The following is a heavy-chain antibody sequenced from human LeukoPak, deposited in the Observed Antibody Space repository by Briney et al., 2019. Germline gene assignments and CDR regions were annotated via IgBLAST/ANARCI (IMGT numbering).Heavy chain of an antibody. CDR3: ARDALHPLSGYMDV. CDR1: GYTFTGYY. V-gene: IGHV1-2*02. J-gene: IGHJ6*03. D-gene: IGHD1-1*01. Sequence: ASVKVSCKASGYTFTGYYMHWLRQAPGQGLEWMGWINPNSGGTNYAQKFQGRVTMTRDTSISTAYMELSRLRSDDTAVYYCARDALHPLSGYMDVWGKGTTVTVSS. CDR2: INPNSGGT.